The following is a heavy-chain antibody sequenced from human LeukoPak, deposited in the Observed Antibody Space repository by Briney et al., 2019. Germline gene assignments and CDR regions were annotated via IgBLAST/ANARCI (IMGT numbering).Heavy chain of an antibody. J-gene: IGHJ3*02. V-gene: IGHV4-59*01. D-gene: IGHD2-15*01. CDR3: ATRYCSGGSCYRNDAFDI. Sequence: PSETLSLTCTVSGGSISSYYWSWIRQPPGKGLEWIGYIYYSGSTNYNPSLKSRVTISVDTSKNQFSLKLSSVTAADTAVYYCATRYCSGGSCYRNDAFDIWGQGTMVTVSS. CDR2: IYYSGST. CDR1: GGSISSYY.